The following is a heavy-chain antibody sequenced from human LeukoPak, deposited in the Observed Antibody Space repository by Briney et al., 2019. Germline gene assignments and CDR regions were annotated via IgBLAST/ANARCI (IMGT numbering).Heavy chain of an antibody. J-gene: IGHJ4*02. V-gene: IGHV3-23*01. CDR1: GFTFSSYA. D-gene: IGHD4-23*01. Sequence: GGSLRLSCAASGFTFSSYAMSWVRQAPGKGLEWVSAISGSGGSTYYADSVKGRFTISRDNSKNTLYLQMNSLRAEDTAVYYCAKAPKSATVVTPEYYFDYWGQGTLVTVSS. CDR2: ISGSGGST. CDR3: AKAPKSATVVTPEYYFDY.